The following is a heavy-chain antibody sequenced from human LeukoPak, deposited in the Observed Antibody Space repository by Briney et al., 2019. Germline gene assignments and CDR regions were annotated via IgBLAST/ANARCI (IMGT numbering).Heavy chain of an antibody. V-gene: IGHV3-66*01. CDR3: ARESNGLRVGNAFDI. CDR2: IYSGGST. Sequence: GRSLRLSCVASGFTVSSNYMSWVRQAPGKGLEWVSVIYSGGSTYYADSVKGRFTFSRDNSKNTLYLQMNSLRAEDTAVYYCARESNGLRVGNAFDIWGQGTMVTVSS. J-gene: IGHJ3*02. D-gene: IGHD2-8*01. CDR1: GFTVSSNY.